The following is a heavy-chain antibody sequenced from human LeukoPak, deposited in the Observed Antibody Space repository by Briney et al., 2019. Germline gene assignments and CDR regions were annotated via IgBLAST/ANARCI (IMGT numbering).Heavy chain of an antibody. CDR2: IWYDGSEK. Sequence: GRSLRLSCGASGFNFNDSGMHWVRPAPGKGVEWVAVIWYDGSEKYYADSVKGRLTISKDNSKYTLYLQMNSPRADDTAVYYCARDGYYGSGRPFDYWGQGALVSVSS. D-gene: IGHD3-10*01. CDR3: ARDGYYGSGRPFDY. J-gene: IGHJ4*02. CDR1: GFNFNDSG. V-gene: IGHV3-33*01.